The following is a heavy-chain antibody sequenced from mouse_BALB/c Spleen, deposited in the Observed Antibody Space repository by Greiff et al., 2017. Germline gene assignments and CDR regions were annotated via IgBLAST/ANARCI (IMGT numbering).Heavy chain of an antibody. V-gene: IGHV1-7*01. Sequence: QVQLQQSGAELAKPGASVKMSCKASGYTFTSYWMHWVKQRPGQGLEWIGYINPSTGYTEYNQKFKDKATLTADKSSSTAYMQLSSLTSEDSAVYYCARYYYGSSLDYWGQGTTLTVSS. J-gene: IGHJ2*01. CDR2: INPSTGYT. D-gene: IGHD1-1*01. CDR1: GYTFTSYW. CDR3: ARYYYGSSLDY.